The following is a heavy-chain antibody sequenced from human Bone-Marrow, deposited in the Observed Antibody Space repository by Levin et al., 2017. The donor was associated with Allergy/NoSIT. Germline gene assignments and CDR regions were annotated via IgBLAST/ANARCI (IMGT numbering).Heavy chain of an antibody. D-gene: IGHD6-19*01. CDR2: ISYDGSNK. J-gene: IGHJ3*02. Sequence: GESLKISCAASGFTFINYWMSWVRQAPGKGLEWVAVISYDGSNKYYADSVKGRFTISRDNSKNTLYLQMNSLRAEDTAVYYCARADSSGWYLFRAGAFDIWGQGTMVTVSS. V-gene: IGHV3-30-3*01. CDR1: GFTFINYW. CDR3: ARADSSGWYLFRAGAFDI.